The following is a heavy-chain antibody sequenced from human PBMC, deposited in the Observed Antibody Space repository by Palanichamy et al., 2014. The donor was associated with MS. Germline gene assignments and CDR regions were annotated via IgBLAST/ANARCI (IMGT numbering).Heavy chain of an antibody. J-gene: IGHJ4*02. V-gene: IGHV1-18*01. CDR1: GYTFSSYG. Sequence: QVQLVQSGAEVKKPGASVKVSCKASGYTFSSYGISWVRQAPGQGLEWMGWISAYNYNTNYAQKLQGRVTMTTDTSTNTAYMELRSLTSDDTAVYFCARDGGYCSTTRCTEFDYWGQGTLVTVSS. CDR2: ISAYNYNT. CDR3: ARDGGYCSTTRCTEFDY. D-gene: IGHD2-2*03.